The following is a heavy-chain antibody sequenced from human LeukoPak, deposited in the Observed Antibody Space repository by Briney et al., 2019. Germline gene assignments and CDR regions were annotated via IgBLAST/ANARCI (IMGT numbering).Heavy chain of an antibody. CDR3: ARGKEQILYYMDV. D-gene: IGHD1-26*01. CDR1: GYTFTSYY. CDR2: IIPAFDTA. Sequence: SVKVSCKASGYTFTSYYMHWVRQAPGQGLEWMGGIIPAFDTANYAQKFQGRVTITTDESTSTAYMELSSLRSEDTAVYYCARGKEQILYYMDVWGKGTTVTVSS. J-gene: IGHJ6*03. V-gene: IGHV1-69*05.